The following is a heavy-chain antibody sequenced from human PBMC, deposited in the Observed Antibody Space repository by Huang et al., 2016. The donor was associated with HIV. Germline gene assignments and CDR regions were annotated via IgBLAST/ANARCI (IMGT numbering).Heavy chain of an antibody. Sequence: VRLVQSGGGVVQPGRSLRLSCAASGITFRNYAMHWVRLAPGKGIEWVAGTSADGSVQYYVDAVKGRFIISKDNSNETLFLEMRSLKSEDTAVYFCAKDQGQWLAYFDSWGQGTLVTVSS. CDR3: AKDQGQWLAYFDS. CDR1: GITFRNYA. J-gene: IGHJ4*02. V-gene: IGHV3-30*15. D-gene: IGHD6-19*01. CDR2: TSADGSVQ.